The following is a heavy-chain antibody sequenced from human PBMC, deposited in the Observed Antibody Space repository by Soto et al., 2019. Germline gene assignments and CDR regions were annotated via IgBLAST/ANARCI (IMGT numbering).Heavy chain of an antibody. D-gene: IGHD2-2*01. J-gene: IGHJ1*01. CDR3: AIVLPGGSQHTSFQH. Sequence: KGLECVSSISSSNSYIYYADSVKGRFTISRDNAKNSLYLQMNSLRAEDTAVYYCAIVLPGGSQHTSFQH. CDR2: ISSSNSYI. V-gene: IGHV3-21*01.